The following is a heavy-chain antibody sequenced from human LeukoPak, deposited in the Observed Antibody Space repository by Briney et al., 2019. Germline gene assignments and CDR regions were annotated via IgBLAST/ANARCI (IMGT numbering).Heavy chain of an antibody. J-gene: IGHJ6*02. Sequence: SQTLSLTCAISGDSVSGNSAAWNWIRQSPSRGLEWLGRTYYRSKWYNDYAVSVKSRITINPDTSKNQFSLQLNSVTPEDTAVYYCARGKSSGWYYYYYGMDVWGQGTTVTASS. V-gene: IGHV6-1*01. CDR1: GDSVSGNSAA. CDR2: TYYRSKWYN. CDR3: ARGKSSGWYYYYYGMDV. D-gene: IGHD6-19*01.